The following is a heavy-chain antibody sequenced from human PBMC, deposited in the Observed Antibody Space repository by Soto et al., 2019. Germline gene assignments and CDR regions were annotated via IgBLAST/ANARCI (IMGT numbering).Heavy chain of an antibody. V-gene: IGHV4-34*01. CDR3: ARTVPAAMRY. J-gene: IGHJ4*02. Sequence: SETLSLTCAVYGGSLSGYYWSWIRQPPGKGLEWIGEINHSGSTNYNPSLKSRVTISVDTSKNQFSLKLSSVTAADTAVYYCARTVPAAMRYWGQGTLVTVSS. CDR1: GGSLSGYY. CDR2: INHSGST. D-gene: IGHD2-2*01.